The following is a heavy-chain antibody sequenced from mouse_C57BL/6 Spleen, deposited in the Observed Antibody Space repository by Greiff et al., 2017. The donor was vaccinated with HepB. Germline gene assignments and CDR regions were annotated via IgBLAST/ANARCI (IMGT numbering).Heavy chain of an antibody. CDR2: IDPETGGT. Sequence: QVQLQQSGAELVRPGASVTLSCKASGYTFTDYEMHWVKQTPVHGLEWIGAIDPETGGTAYNQKFKGKAILTADKSSSTAYMELRSLTSEDSAVYYCTRSGIAPLYYFDYWGQGTTLTVSS. CDR3: TRSGIAPLYYFDY. J-gene: IGHJ2*01. CDR1: GYTFTDYE. D-gene: IGHD1-3*01. V-gene: IGHV1-15*01.